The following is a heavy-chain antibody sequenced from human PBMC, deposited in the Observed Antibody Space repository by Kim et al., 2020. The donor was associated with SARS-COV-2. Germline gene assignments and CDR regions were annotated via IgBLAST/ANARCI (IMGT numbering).Heavy chain of an antibody. V-gene: IGHV5-51*01. J-gene: IGHJ3*02. CDR2: IYPGDSDT. CDR3: ARRPLGDSSETDAFDI. Sequence: GESLKISCKGSGYSFTSYWIGWVRQMPGKGLEWMGIIYPGDSDTRYSPSFQGQVTISADKSISTAYLQWSSLKASDTAMYYCARRPLGDSSETDAFDIWGQGTMVTVSS. D-gene: IGHD3-22*01. CDR1: GYSFTSYW.